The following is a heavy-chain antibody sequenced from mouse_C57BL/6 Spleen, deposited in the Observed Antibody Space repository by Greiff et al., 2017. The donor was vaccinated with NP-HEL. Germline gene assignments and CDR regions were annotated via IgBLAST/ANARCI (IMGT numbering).Heavy chain of an antibody. Sequence: VQLQQSGAELVRPGASVTLSCKASGYTFTDYEMHWVKQTPVHGLEWIGAIDPETGGTAYNQKFKGKAILTADNSSSTAYMELRSLTSEDSAVYYCTRGWLTYAMDYWGPGTSVTVSS. V-gene: IGHV1-15*01. J-gene: IGHJ4*01. CDR1: GYTFTDYE. D-gene: IGHD2-3*01. CDR3: TRGWLTYAMDY. CDR2: IDPETGGT.